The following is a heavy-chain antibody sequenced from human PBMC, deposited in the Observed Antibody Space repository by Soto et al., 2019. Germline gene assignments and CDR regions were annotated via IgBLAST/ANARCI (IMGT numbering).Heavy chain of an antibody. D-gene: IGHD2-2*01. CDR2: ISSSSSYI. J-gene: IGHJ6*03. V-gene: IGHV3-21*01. Sequence: PGGSLRLSCAASGFTFSSYSMNWVRQAPGEGLEWVSSISSSSSYIYYADSVKGRFTISRDNAKNSLYLQMNSLRAEDTAVYYCARDLNYCSSTSCYATNYYYYYMDVWGKGTTVTVSS. CDR3: ARDLNYCSSTSCYATNYYYYYMDV. CDR1: GFTFSSYS.